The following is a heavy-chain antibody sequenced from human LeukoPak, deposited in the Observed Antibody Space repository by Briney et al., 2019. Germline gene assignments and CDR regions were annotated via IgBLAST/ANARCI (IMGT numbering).Heavy chain of an antibody. V-gene: IGHV1-2*04. CDR3: AREQPADNYYGMDV. CDR2: INPNSGGT. Sequence: ASVKVSCKASGYTFTDYYIHWVRQAPGQGLEWMGWINPNSGGTNYAQEFQGWVTMTRDTSISTAYMELSSLRSDDTAVYYCAREQPADNYYGMDVWGQGTTVTVSS. J-gene: IGHJ6*02. D-gene: IGHD2-2*01. CDR1: GYTFTDYY.